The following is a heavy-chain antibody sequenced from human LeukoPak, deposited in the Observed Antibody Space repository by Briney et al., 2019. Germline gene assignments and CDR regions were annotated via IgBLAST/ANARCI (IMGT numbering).Heavy chain of an antibody. CDR2: IYSGGST. V-gene: IGHV3-23*03. CDR1: GFTFSSYA. Sequence: GGSLRLSCAASGFTFSSYAMSWVRQAPGKGLEWVSVIYSGGSTYYADSVKGRFTISRDNSKNTLYLQMNSLRAEDTAVYYCAKDRLGVGVSWLFDYWGQGTLVTVSS. CDR3: AKDRLGVGVSWLFDY. J-gene: IGHJ4*02. D-gene: IGHD1-26*01.